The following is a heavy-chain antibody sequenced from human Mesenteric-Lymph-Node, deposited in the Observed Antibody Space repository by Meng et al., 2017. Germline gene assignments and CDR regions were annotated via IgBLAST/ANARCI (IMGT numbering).Heavy chain of an antibody. D-gene: IGHD4-17*01. J-gene: IGHJ6*02. CDR1: GGSISSYY. CDR2: IYTSGST. V-gene: IGHV4-4*07. Sequence: SETLSLTCTVTGGSISSYYWRWIRQPAGKGLEWIGRIYTSGSTNYNPSLKSRVTMSVDTSKNHFSLKLGPVTAADKAVYYCGGGGHDHGDYHGMDVWGQGTTVTVSS. CDR3: GGGGHDHGDYHGMDV.